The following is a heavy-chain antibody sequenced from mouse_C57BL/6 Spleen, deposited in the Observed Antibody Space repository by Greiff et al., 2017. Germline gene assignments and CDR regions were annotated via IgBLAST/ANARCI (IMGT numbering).Heavy chain of an antibody. J-gene: IGHJ3*01. CDR3: ARSRDYLFAY. Sequence: EVKLMESGPELVKPGASVKIPCKASGYTFTDYNMDWVKQSHGKSLEWIGDINPNNGGTIYNQKFKGKATLTVDKSSSTAYMELRSLTSEDTAVYYCARSRDYLFAYWGQGTLVTVSA. CDR1: GYTFTDYN. V-gene: IGHV1-18*01. CDR2: INPNNGGT. D-gene: IGHD2-4*01.